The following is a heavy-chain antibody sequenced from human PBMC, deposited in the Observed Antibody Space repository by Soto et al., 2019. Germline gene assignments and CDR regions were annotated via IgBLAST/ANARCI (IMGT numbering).Heavy chain of an antibody. CDR1: GYTFTSYA. J-gene: IGHJ6*02. CDR2: INAGNGNT. V-gene: IGHV1-3*01. Sequence: VASVKVSCKASGYTFTSYAMHWVRQAPGQRLEWMGWINAGNGNTKYSQKFQGRVTITRDTSASTAYMELSSLRSEDTAVYYCASPKEDISSWYDYDYGMDVWGQGTTVTVSS. D-gene: IGHD6-13*01. CDR3: ASPKEDISSWYDYDYGMDV.